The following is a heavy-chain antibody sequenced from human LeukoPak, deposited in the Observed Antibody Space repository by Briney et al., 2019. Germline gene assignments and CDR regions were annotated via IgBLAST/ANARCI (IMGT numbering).Heavy chain of an antibody. J-gene: IGHJ4*02. CDR3: ARVGSRYCSGANCYDGF. D-gene: IGHD2-15*01. V-gene: IGHV3-30-3*01. CDR2: ISYDGNNQ. Sequence: GTSLRLSCAVSGFAFSSLAMHWVRQAPGKGLEWVAFISYDGNNQYYADSVKGRFTISRDNSKNTLYLQMNNLRAEDTAIYYCARVGSRYCSGANCYDGFWGQGTLVSVSS. CDR1: GFAFSSLA.